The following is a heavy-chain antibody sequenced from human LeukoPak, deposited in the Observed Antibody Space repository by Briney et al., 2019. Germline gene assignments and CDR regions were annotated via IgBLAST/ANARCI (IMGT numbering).Heavy chain of an antibody. CDR2: ISSSGSTI. D-gene: IGHD3-10*02. V-gene: IGHV3-48*03. Sequence: GGSLRLSCLGSDFIFTKYWMTWVRQAPGKGLEWVSYISSSGSTIYYADSVKGRFTISRDNAKNSLYLQMNSLRAEDTAVYYCAELGITMIGGVWGKGTTVTIPS. J-gene: IGHJ6*04. CDR1: DFIFTKYW. CDR3: AELGITMIGGV.